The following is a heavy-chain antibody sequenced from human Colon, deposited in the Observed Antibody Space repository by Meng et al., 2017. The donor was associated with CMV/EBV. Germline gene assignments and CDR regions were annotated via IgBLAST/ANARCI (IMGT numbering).Heavy chain of an antibody. CDR2: INPDGSST. CDR3: ALRLRNSDGMDV. D-gene: IGHD3-16*01. Sequence: GESLKISCAASGFTFSNSWMHWVRQGPGKGLLWVSRINPDGSSTSYADSVKGRFTISRDNAKNTVFLQMNSLRAEDTAVYYCALRLRNSDGMDVWGQGTTVTV. J-gene: IGHJ6*02. V-gene: IGHV3-74*01. CDR1: GFTFSNSW.